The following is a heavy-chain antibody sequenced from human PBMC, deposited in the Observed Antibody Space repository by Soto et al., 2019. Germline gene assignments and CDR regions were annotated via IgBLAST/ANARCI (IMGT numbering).Heavy chain of an antibody. CDR1: GGSISSGDYY. J-gene: IGHJ5*02. CDR3: ARLGYCISTSCYEVNWFDP. D-gene: IGHD2-2*01. Sequence: SETLSLTCTFSGGSISSGDYYWSWIRKPPGKGLEWIGYIYYSGSTYYNPSLKSRVTISVDTSKNQFSLKLSSVTAADTAVYYCARLGYCISTSCYEVNWFDPWGQGTLVTVSS. V-gene: IGHV4-30-4*01. CDR2: IYYSGST.